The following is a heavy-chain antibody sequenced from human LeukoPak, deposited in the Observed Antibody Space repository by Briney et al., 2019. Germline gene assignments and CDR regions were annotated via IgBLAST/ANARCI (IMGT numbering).Heavy chain of an antibody. D-gene: IGHD3-22*01. CDR3: ARITPLYYYDSSGYYGTPSYFDY. V-gene: IGHV1-18*01. CDR2: ISAYNGNT. J-gene: IGHJ4*02. Sequence: ASVKVSCKASGYTFTSYGISWVRQAPGQGLEWMGWISAYNGNTNYAQKLQGRVTMTTDTSTSTAYMELGSLRSDDTAVYYCARITPLYYYDSSGYYGTPSYFDYWGQGTLVTVSS. CDR1: GYTFTSYG.